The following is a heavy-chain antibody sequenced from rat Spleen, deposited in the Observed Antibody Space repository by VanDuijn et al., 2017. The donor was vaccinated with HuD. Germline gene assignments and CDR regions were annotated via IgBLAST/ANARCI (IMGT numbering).Heavy chain of an antibody. CDR1: GFTFSSYW. V-gene: IGHV5-58*01. CDR2: ISPDGGST. D-gene: IGHD1-2*01. CDR3: GKDMNYFSTYPFYLMGA. J-gene: IGHJ4*01. Sequence: EVQLVETGGGLVHPGESLKLSCVASGFTFSSYWMFWIRQAPGEGLEWLSSISPDGGSTYYPDSMKGRFTISRYNAENTVYLQMNSLRSEDTATYFCGKDMNYFSTYPFYLMGAWGQGTSVTVSS.